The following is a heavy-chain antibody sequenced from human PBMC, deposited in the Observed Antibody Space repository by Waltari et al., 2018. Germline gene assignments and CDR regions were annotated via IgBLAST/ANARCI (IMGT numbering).Heavy chain of an antibody. Sequence: EVQLVESGGGLVKPGGSLRLSCDASGFTFSRYWMSWVRQTPGKGLEWVANINYDGSQKYYVDSVKGRFTISRDNAKNSVYLQMNSLRVDDTAMYYCAKSRGFEYWGQGTLITVSS. CDR3: AKSRGFEY. V-gene: IGHV3-7*01. J-gene: IGHJ4*02. D-gene: IGHD2-2*01. CDR1: GFTFSRYW. CDR2: INYDGSQK.